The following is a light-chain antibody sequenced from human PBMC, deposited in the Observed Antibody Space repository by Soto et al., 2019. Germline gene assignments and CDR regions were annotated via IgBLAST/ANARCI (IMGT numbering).Light chain of an antibody. CDR3: AAWDGSLNHIL. CDR2: SDN. CDR1: SSNMGSNT. Sequence: QSVLTQPPSASGIPGQRVTISCSGSSSNMGSNTVNWYQHLPGTAPKLLIYSDNQRPSGVPDRFSGSKSGTSASLAITGLQSEDEADYYCAAWDGSLNHILFGGGTKLTVL. J-gene: IGLJ2*01. V-gene: IGLV1-44*01.